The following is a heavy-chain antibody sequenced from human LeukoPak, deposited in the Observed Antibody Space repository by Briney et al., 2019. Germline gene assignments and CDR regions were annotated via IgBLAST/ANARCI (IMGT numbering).Heavy chain of an antibody. V-gene: IGHV4-39*07. CDR3: ARVRGHIFGLDS. J-gene: IGHJ5*02. CDR1: GGSISSSSYY. Sequence: SETLSLTCTVSGGSISSSSYYWGWIRQPPGKGLEWIGHIYTTGATHYNPSLKSRVTMSVDTSRNQFSLKLDSMTAADTAVYYCARVRGHIFGLDSWGQGTLVTVSS. D-gene: IGHD5-18*01. CDR2: IYTTGAT.